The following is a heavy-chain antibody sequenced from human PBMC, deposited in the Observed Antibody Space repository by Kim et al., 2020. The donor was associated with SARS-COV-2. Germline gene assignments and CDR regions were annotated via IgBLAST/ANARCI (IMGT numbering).Heavy chain of an antibody. J-gene: IGHJ4*02. V-gene: IGHV3-30*02. D-gene: IGHD6-6*01. Sequence: YADSVKGRFTISRDNSKNTLYLQMNSLRAEDTAVYYCAKDGSSSSHYFDYWGQGTLVTVSS. CDR3: AKDGSSSSHYFDY.